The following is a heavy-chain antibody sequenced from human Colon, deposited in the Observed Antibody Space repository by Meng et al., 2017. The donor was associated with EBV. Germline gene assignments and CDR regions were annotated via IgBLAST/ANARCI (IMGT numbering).Heavy chain of an antibody. CDR2: IYHSGST. CDR1: GGSLSSINW. Sequence: QLRWQEPGAGLVQPSGTLSPPGAVSGGSLSSINWWGWVRQPPGKGLEWIGEIYHSGSTNYNPSLKSRVTIAVAESKNQFSLRLSSVTAADTAFYYCARVGAYCGGDCYHPRWGQGTLVTVSS. J-gene: IGHJ4*02. D-gene: IGHD2-21*02. CDR3: ARVGAYCGGDCYHPR. V-gene: IGHV4-4*02.